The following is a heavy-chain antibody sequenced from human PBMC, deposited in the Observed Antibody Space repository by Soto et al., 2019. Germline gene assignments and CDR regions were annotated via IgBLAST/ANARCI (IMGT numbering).Heavy chain of an antibody. CDR2: IKTRSYNYST. Sequence: EVQLVESGGGLVQPGGSVIISCAASGFSFSGSAIHWVRQAAGKGLEWLGRIKTRSYNYSTAYTASLKGRFTISRDDSRNTAYLQMNSLKTEDTAVYFCSRLLAGGDDRDSPPYYPDSWGQGTLVTVSS. J-gene: IGHJ4*02. CDR1: GFSFSGSA. D-gene: IGHD3-16*01. V-gene: IGHV3-73*02. CDR3: SRLLAGGDDRDSPPYYPDS.